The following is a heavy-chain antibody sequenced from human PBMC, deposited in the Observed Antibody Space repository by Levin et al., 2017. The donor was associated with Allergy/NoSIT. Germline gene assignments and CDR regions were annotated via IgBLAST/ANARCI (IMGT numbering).Heavy chain of an antibody. V-gene: IGHV3-21*01. CDR2: LGIRSDYV. D-gene: IGHD3-3*01. CDR1: GFTFSTYS. J-gene: IGHJ6*04. Sequence: LSLTCAASGFTFSTYSMNWFRQAPGKGLEWVSSLGIRSDYVHYADSLRGRFTVSRDNAKSSLYLQMNSLRVEDTAVYYCARETGATTMFGEVDVWGKGTTVTVSS. CDR3: ARETGATTMFGEVDV.